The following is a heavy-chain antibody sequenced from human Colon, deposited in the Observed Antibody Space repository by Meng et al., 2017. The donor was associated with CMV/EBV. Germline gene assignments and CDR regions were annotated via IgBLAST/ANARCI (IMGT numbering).Heavy chain of an antibody. CDR2: VQNGGTT. V-gene: IGHV4-59*01. J-gene: IGHJ5*02. D-gene: IGHD3-10*01. CDR3: ARGKDKLLLWFGETHFMTSFDL. CDR1: GDSIKKYY. Sequence: SETLSLTCTLSGDSIKKYYWSWIRQPPGKGLEWIGYVQNGGTTNYNPSLRNRVSFSVDTSKKQFSLNLNSVTTADTAVYYCARGKDKLLLWFGETHFMTSFDLWGQGSLVTVSS.